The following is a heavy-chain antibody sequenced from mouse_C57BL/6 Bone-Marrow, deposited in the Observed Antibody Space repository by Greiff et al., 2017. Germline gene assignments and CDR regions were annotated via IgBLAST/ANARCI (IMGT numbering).Heavy chain of an antibody. Sequence: VQLQQPGAELVKPGASVKLSCKASGYTFTSYWMQWVKQRPGQGLEWIGEIDPSDSYTNYNQKFKGKATLTVDTSSSTAYMQLSSLTSEDSAVYYCAREGMANYFDYWGQGTTLTGSS. CDR3: AREGMANYFDY. V-gene: IGHV1-50*01. CDR2: IDPSDSYT. D-gene: IGHD2-10*02. CDR1: GYTFTSYW. J-gene: IGHJ2*01.